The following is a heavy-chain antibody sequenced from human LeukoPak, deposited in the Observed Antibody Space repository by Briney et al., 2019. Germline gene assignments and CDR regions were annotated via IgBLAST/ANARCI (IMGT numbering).Heavy chain of an antibody. J-gene: IGHJ4*02. CDR3: AREYYYDSSGYYYFDY. CDR1: GYTFTSYG. CDR2: ISAYNGNT. D-gene: IGHD3-22*01. Sequence: ASAKVSCTASGYTFTSYGISWVRQAPGQGLEWMGWISAYNGNTNYAQKLQGRVTMTTDTSTSTAYMELRSLRSDDTAVYYCAREYYYDSSGYYYFDYWGQGTLVTVSS. V-gene: IGHV1-18*01.